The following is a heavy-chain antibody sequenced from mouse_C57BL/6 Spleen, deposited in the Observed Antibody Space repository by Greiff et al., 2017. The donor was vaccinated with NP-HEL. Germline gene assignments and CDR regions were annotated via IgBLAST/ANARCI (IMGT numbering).Heavy chain of an antibody. CDR1: GYAFSSYW. V-gene: IGHV1-80*01. J-gene: IGHJ3*01. CDR3: ASPYYYGSSYGFAY. CDR2: IYPGDGDT. Sequence: QVQLQQSGAELVKPGASVKISCKASGYAFSSYWMNWVKQRPGKGLEWIGQIYPGDGDTNYNGKFKGKATLTADKSSSTAYMQLSSLTSEVSAVYFCASPYYYGSSYGFAYWGQGTLVTVSA. D-gene: IGHD1-1*01.